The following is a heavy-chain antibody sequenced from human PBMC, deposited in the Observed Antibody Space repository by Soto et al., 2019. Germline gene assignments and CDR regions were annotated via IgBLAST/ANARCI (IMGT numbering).Heavy chain of an antibody. V-gene: IGHV4-39*01. CDR2: IYYSGST. CDR1: GGSISSSSYY. CDR3: ARHDCSGGSCYFLHWFDP. D-gene: IGHD2-15*01. Sequence: SETLSLTCTVSGGSISSSSYYWGWIRQPPGKGLEWIGSIYYSGSTYYNPSLKSRVTISVDTSKNQFSLKLSSVTAADTAVYYCARHDCSGGSCYFLHWFDPWGQGTLVTVSS. J-gene: IGHJ5*02.